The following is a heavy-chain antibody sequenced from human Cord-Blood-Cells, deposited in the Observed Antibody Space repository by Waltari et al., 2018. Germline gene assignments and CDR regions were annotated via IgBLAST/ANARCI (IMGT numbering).Heavy chain of an antibody. CDR3: AREAGSSWSPSALDAFDI. D-gene: IGHD6-13*01. CDR1: GFTFSSYW. Sequence: VQPGGSLRLSCAASGFTFSSYWMHWVRQAPGKGLVWVSRINSDGSSTSYADSVKGRFTISRDNAKNTLYLQMNSLRAEDTAVYYCAREAGSSWSPSALDAFDIWGQGTMVTVSS. CDR2: INSDGSST. J-gene: IGHJ3*02. V-gene: IGHV3-74*01.